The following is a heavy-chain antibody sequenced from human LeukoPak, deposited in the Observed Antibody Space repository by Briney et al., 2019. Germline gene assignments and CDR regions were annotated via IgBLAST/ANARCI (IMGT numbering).Heavy chain of an antibody. Sequence: GGSLRLSCAASTFTFSHYYMSWIRQAPGKGLEWLSYIGSSGTTIFYADSVKGRFTISRDNAKKSLYLQMNNLTVEDTAVYYCAASFGYTYGDYSYYGMDVWGQGTTVTVSS. J-gene: IGHJ6*02. D-gene: IGHD5-18*01. CDR1: TFTFSHYY. CDR2: IGSSGTTI. V-gene: IGHV3-11*01. CDR3: AASFGYTYGDYSYYGMDV.